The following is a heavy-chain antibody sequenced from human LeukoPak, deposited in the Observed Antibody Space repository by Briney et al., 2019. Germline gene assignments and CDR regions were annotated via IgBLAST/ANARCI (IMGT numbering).Heavy chain of an antibody. CDR3: ARGRRRDGYNKVVRYFDY. V-gene: IGHV4-38-2*02. CDR1: GYSISSGYY. Sequence: SETLSLTCTVSGYSISSGYYWGWIRQPPGRGLEWIGSIYHSGSTYYNPSLKSRVTISVDTSKNQFSLKLSSVTAADTAVYYCARGRRRDGYNKVVRYFDYWGQGTLVTVSS. D-gene: IGHD5-24*01. J-gene: IGHJ4*02. CDR2: IYHSGST.